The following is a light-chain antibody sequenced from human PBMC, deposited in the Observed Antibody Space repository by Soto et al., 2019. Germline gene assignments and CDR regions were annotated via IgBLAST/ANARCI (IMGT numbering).Light chain of an antibody. Sequence: QSVLTQPPSVSAAPGQKVSISCSGSRSNIGYNHVSWYQQLPGTAPKLLIFDTDKRPSGTPERFSGSKSGTSATLGITGLQTGDEADYYCGTWDNSLSEVLFGGGTQLTVL. CDR1: RSNIGYNH. CDR2: DTD. CDR3: GTWDNSLSEVL. J-gene: IGLJ2*01. V-gene: IGLV1-51*01.